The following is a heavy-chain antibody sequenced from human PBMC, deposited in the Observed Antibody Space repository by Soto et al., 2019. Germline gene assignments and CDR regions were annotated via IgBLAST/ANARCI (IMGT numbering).Heavy chain of an antibody. Sequence: PGGSLRLSCAASGFTFSSYWMSWVRQAPGKGLEWVANIKQDGSEKYYVDSVKGRFTISRDNAKNSLYLQMNSLRAEDTAVYYCARARLGIAAAGTGGYWGQGTLVTVS. J-gene: IGHJ4*02. CDR3: ARARLGIAAAGTGGY. CDR2: IKQDGSEK. V-gene: IGHV3-7*04. CDR1: GFTFSSYW. D-gene: IGHD6-13*01.